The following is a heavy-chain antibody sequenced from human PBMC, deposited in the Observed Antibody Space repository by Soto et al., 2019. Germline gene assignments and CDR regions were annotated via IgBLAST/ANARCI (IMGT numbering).Heavy chain of an antibody. CDR1: GGSVSSGRYY. Sequence: SETLSLTCTVSGGSVSSGRYYWSWIRQPPGKGLEWIGCIYYSGSTNYNPSLKSRVTISVDTSKNQFSVRLNSVTAADTAVYYCARHQSIVVVTAARAFDIWGQGTMVTVSS. CDR2: IYYSGST. D-gene: IGHD2-15*01. J-gene: IGHJ3*02. CDR3: ARHQSIVVVTAARAFDI. V-gene: IGHV4-61*01.